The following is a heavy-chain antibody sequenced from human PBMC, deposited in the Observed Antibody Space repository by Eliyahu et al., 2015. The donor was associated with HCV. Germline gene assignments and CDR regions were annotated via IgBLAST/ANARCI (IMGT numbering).Heavy chain of an antibody. J-gene: IGHJ6*02. CDR2: FYPGVYDT. CDR1: GYSFTSYW. V-gene: IGHV5-51*01. Sequence: EVQLVQSGAEVKKPGESLKISCKGSGYSFTSYWIGWVRQMPGKGLEWMGGFYPGVYDTTSYPSFLQPGLPLSPDKSISTAYLQWSSLKASDTAMYYCARHAYGAHTDGMDVWGQGTTVTVSS. CDR3: ARHAYGAHTDGMDV. D-gene: IGHD4-17*01.